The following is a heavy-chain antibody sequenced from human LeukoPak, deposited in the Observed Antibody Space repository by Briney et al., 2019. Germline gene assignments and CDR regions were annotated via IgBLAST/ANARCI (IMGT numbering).Heavy chain of an antibody. CDR3: ARAGRYCSGTSCYNFDY. D-gene: IGHD2-2*02. CDR1: GGSISRSDYY. Sequence: SETLSLTCTVSGGSISRSDYYWGWIRQPPGKGLEWIGNIYYTGNTYYSPSLKRRVTISVDTSKNQFSLRLSSVTAADTAMYYCARAGRYCSGTSCYNFDYWGQGTLVTVSS. V-gene: IGHV4-39*01. J-gene: IGHJ4*02. CDR2: IYYTGNT.